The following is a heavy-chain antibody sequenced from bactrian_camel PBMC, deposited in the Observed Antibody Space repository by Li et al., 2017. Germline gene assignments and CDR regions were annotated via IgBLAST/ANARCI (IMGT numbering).Heavy chain of an antibody. V-gene: IGHV3S55*01. CDR2: IDSDGAT. Sequence: HVQLVESGGGSVQAGGSLRLSCTVFADTSAVYYMAWFRQAPGKEREGVAGIDSDGATSYRDSVKGRFTISQDNAKKILYLQMNSLKPEDTAMYYCAAGDVRGRGRCMDEFTYWGQGTQVTVS. CDR1: ADTSAVYY. D-gene: IGHD2*01. J-gene: IGHJ4*01. CDR3: AAGDVRGRGRCMDEFTY.